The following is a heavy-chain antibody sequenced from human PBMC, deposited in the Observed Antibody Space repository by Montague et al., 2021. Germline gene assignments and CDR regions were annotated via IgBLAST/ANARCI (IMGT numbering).Heavy chain of an antibody. J-gene: IGHJ5*02. CDR2: MFYGGAT. D-gene: IGHD3-10*01. CDR3: AKQDYFVSGTSYKGFDP. CDR1: SGSIFHAH. Sequence: ETLSLTCTVSSGSIFHAHWSWVRQPPGKGLEWLGSMFYGGATSNNPSLKSRVTMSIDTSTNQFSLKPSFVTAADTAVYYCAKQDYFVSGTSYKGFDPWGQGILVTVSS. V-gene: IGHV4-59*08.